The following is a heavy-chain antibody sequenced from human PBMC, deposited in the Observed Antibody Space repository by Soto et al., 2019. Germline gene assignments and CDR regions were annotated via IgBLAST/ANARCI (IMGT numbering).Heavy chain of an antibody. CDR2: IFPADSDF. CDR1: GYTFSNYW. CDR3: ARTIRLGELFDS. V-gene: IGHV5-51*01. Sequence: PGESLKTSCKGSGYTFSNYWIAWVRQRPGRGLEWMGIIFPADSDFRYSPSLQGQVTISVDKYRSSAYLRWSSLQASDTAIYFCARTIRLGELFDSWGQRTLVTVSS. J-gene: IGHJ4*02. D-gene: IGHD3-16*01.